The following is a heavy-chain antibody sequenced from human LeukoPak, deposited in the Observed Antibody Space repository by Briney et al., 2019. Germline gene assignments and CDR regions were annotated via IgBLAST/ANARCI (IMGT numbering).Heavy chain of an antibody. J-gene: IGHJ5*02. Sequence: GGSLRLSCATSGFTFSSYAMNWVRQAPGKGLEWDSVVSGSGTTTYYADSVKGRFTISRDNSKNTLYLQMNSLRSEDTAVYYCAKGRIAAASTNWFDPWGQGTLVTVSS. CDR3: AKGRIAAASTNWFDP. CDR2: VSGSGTTT. D-gene: IGHD6-13*01. V-gene: IGHV3-23*01. CDR1: GFTFSSYA.